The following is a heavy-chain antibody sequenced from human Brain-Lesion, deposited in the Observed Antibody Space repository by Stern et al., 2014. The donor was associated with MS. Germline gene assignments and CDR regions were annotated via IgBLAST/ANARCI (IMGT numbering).Heavy chain of an antibody. J-gene: IGHJ5*02. D-gene: IGHD2-15*01. CDR3: AGEEDIRYCSGGSCTGNWFDP. Sequence: VQLVESGPGLVKPSETLSLTCTVAGGSVSSTSYAWAWIRQPPGKGLEWIGTIYYSGNTYYSPSLQSRPTLSLDPSKNLFSLQLRSVTAADTAVYYCAGEEDIRYCSGGSCTGNWFDPWGQGTLVTVSS. V-gene: IGHV4-39*01. CDR1: GGSVSSTSYA. CDR2: IYYSGNT.